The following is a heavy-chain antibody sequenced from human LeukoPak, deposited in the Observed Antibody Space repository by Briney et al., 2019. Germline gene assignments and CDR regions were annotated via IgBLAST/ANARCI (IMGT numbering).Heavy chain of an antibody. J-gene: IGHJ4*02. D-gene: IGHD6-19*01. V-gene: IGHV3-21*01. CDR3: ARGIAVAGFDY. Sequence: PGGTLRPSCAASGFTFSSYSMNWVRQAPGKGLEWVSSISSSSSYIYYADSVKGRFTISRDDSKNSLYLQMNSLRAEDTAVYYCARGIAVAGFDYWGQGTLVSVSS. CDR2: ISSSSSYI. CDR1: GFTFSSYS.